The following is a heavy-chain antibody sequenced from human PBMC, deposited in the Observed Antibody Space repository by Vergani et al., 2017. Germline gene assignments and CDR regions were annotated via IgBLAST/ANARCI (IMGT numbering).Heavy chain of an antibody. CDR2: ISFDGTKI. V-gene: IGHV3-33*03. CDR1: GFTFSSYG. J-gene: IGHJ6*02. D-gene: IGHD3-9*01. Sequence: QVQLVESGGGVVQPGRSLRLSCAASGFTFSSYGMHWVRQAPGKGLEWVAVISFDGTKIYYADSVKGRFTISRDNSKNSLYLQMTSLRAEDTAVYYCAKGAAYYDILTAYSAMDVWGQGTTVTVS. CDR3: AKGAAYYDILTAYSAMDV.